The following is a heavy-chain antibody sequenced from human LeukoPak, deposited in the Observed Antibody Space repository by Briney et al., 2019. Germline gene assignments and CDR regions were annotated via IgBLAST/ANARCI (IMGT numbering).Heavy chain of an antibody. Sequence: PGGSLRLSCAASGFTVSSNYMSWVRQAPGEGLEWVSVIYSGGSTYYADSVKGRFTISRDNSKNTLYLQMNSLRAEDTAVYYCARGDTKVGFDYWGQGTLVTVSS. CDR3: ARGDTKVGFDY. J-gene: IGHJ4*02. D-gene: IGHD1-26*01. CDR1: GFTVSSNY. CDR2: IYSGGST. V-gene: IGHV3-53*01.